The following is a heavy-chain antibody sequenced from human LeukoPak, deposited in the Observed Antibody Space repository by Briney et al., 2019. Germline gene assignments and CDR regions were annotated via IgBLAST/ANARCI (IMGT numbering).Heavy chain of an antibody. CDR3: ARXKWLRLPSFDY. D-gene: IGHD5-12*01. CDR2: INPNSGGT. Sequence: ASVKVSCKASGYTFTGYYMHWVRQAPGQGLEWMGWINPNSGGTNYAQKFQGRVTMTRDTSISTAYMELSRLRSDDTAVYYCARXKWLRLPSFDYWGQGTLVTVSS. CDR1: GYTFTGYY. V-gene: IGHV1-2*02. J-gene: IGHJ4*02.